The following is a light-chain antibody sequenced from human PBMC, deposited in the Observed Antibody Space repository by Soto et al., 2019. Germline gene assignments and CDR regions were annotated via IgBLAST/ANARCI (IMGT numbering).Light chain of an antibody. V-gene: IGKV3-15*01. Sequence: IVMPQSPATLSVSPGERATLSCRASQSVTTNLAWYQQKPGQAPRLLIYGASTRATGIPARFSGSGSGTEFTLTITSLQSEDFALYYCQQYNNRPPGTFGQGNK. CDR3: QQYNNRPPGT. J-gene: IGKJ1*01. CDR2: GAS. CDR1: QSVTTN.